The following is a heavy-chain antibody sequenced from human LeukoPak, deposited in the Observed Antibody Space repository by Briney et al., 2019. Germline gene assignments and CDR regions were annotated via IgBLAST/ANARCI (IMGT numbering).Heavy chain of an antibody. CDR3: AGAMITFGGVIEYYMDV. J-gene: IGHJ6*03. Sequence: ASVKVSCKASGGTFSSYAISWVGQAPGQGLEWMGGIIPIFGTANYAQKFQGRVTITADESTSTAYMELSSLRSEDTAVYYCAGAMITFGGVIEYYMDVWGKGTTVTISS. V-gene: IGHV1-69*13. D-gene: IGHD3-16*02. CDR1: GGTFSSYA. CDR2: IIPIFGTA.